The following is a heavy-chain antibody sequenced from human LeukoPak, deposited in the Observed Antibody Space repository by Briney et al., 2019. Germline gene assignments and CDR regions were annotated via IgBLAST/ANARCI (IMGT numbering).Heavy chain of an antibody. CDR3: VRRGDASSGWGDHDF. V-gene: IGHV3-23*01. Sequence: GGSLRLSCAASGFTFNRNAISWVRQAPGKGLEWVSTIGGSGDKPSYADSVKGRFTISRDNSKNMVHLQMNSLTGEDTALYYCVRRGDASSGWGDHDFWGQGALVTVSS. CDR2: IGGSGDKP. CDR1: GFTFNRNA. D-gene: IGHD6-19*01. J-gene: IGHJ4*02.